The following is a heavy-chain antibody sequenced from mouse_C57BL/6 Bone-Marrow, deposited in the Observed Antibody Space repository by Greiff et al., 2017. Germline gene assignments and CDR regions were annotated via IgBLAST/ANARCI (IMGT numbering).Heavy chain of an antibody. CDR1: GYTFTSYW. Sequence: QVQLKQPGAELVMPGASVKLSCKASGYTFTSYWMHWVKQRPGQGLEWIGEIDPSDSYTNYNQKFKGKSTLTVDKSSSTAYMQLSSLTSEDSAVYYCARPLRGAMDYWGQGTSVTVSS. CDR2: IDPSDSYT. V-gene: IGHV1-69*01. CDR3: ARPLRGAMDY. J-gene: IGHJ4*01.